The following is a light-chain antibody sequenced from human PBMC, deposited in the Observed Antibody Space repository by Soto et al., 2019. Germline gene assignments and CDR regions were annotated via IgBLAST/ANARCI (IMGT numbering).Light chain of an antibody. V-gene: IGKV1-5*01. CDR2: DAS. CDR1: QNINSL. CDR3: KQYNSYPWT. Sequence: DIQMTQSPSTLSASVGDRVTITCRASQNINSLVTWYQQRPGEAPKILIYDASSLESGVPSRFSGRGSGAEFTLTISSLQPDDFATYYCKQYNSYPWTFGQGTKVDI. J-gene: IGKJ1*01.